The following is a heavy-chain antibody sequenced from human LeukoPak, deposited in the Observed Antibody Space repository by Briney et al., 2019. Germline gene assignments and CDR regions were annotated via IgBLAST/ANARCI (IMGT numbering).Heavy chain of an antibody. CDR3: AKGRHCSSASCPYYYYYGMDV. Sequence: GSLRLSCAASGFTFSSYAMSWVRQAPGKGLEWVSAISGSGGSTYYADSVKGRFTISRDNSKNTLYLQMNSLRAEDTAVYYCAKGRHCSSASCPYYYYYGMDVWGQGTTVTVS. J-gene: IGHJ6*02. CDR2: ISGSGGST. D-gene: IGHD2-2*01. V-gene: IGHV3-23*01. CDR1: GFTFSSYA.